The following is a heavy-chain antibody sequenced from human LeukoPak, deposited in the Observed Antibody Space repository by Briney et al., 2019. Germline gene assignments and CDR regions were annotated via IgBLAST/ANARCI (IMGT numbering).Heavy chain of an antibody. CDR2: IIPIFGTA. V-gene: IGHV1-69*13. CDR1: GGTFSSYA. D-gene: IGHD1-7*01. CDR3: AIRYRFVTNYFDP. J-gene: IGHJ5*02. Sequence: SVKVSCKASGGTFSSYAISWVRQAPGQGLEWMGGIIPIFGTANYAQKFQGRVTITADESTSTAYLELSSLRSEDTAVYYCAIRYRFVTNYFDPWGQGTLATVSS.